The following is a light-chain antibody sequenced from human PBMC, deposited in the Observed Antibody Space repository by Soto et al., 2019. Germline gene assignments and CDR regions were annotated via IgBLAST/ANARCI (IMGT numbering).Light chain of an antibody. CDR3: MQGTYVPHT. J-gene: IGKJ2*01. CDR1: QSLVDSGGNTY. Sequence: DVVMTQSPLSLPVTLGQTASISCRSRQSLVDSGGNTYLSWFQQRPGQSPRRLIYKVSNRDSGVPDRFSGSGSGSDFTLRISSVEAEDVGIYYCMQGTYVPHTFGRGTKLEIK. V-gene: IGKV2-30*01. CDR2: KVS.